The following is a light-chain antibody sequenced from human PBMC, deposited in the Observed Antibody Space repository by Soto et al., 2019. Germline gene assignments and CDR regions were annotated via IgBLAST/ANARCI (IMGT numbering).Light chain of an antibody. V-gene: IGKV1-9*01. J-gene: IGKJ4*01. CDR3: QQFNSYPT. Sequence: DIQLTQSPSFLSASVGDGVTITCRASQGISSYLAGYQQRPGKAPKLLIYAASTLQSGVPSRFSGSGSGTEFTLTISSLQPEDFATYYCQQFNSYPTFGGGTKVEIK. CDR2: AAS. CDR1: QGISSY.